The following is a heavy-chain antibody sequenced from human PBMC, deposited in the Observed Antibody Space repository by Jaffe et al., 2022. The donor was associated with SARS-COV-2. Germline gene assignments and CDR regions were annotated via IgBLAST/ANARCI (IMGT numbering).Heavy chain of an antibody. D-gene: IGHD1-7*01. CDR1: GYTFTSYD. J-gene: IGHJ6*02. Sequence: QVQLVQSGAEVKKPGASVKVSCKASGYTFTSYDINWVRQATGQGLEWMGWMNPNSGNTGYAQKFQGRVTMTRNTSISTAYMELSSLRSEDTAVYYCATLNWNYEGYYYYGMDVWGQGTTVTVSS. CDR3: ATLNWNYEGYYYYGMDV. CDR2: MNPNSGNT. V-gene: IGHV1-8*01.